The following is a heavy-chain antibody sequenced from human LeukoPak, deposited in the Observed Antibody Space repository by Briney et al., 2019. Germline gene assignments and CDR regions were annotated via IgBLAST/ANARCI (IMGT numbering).Heavy chain of an antibody. J-gene: IGHJ4*02. Sequence: SETLSLTCTVSGGSVSSGSYYWSWIRQPPGKGLEWIVYIYYSGSTNYNPSLKSRVTISVDTSKNQFSLKLSSVTAADTAVYYCARAKMDSSSWYPRHYFDYWGQGTLVTVSS. CDR3: ARAKMDSSSWYPRHYFDY. D-gene: IGHD6-13*01. V-gene: IGHV4-61*01. CDR2: IYYSGST. CDR1: GGSVSSGSYY.